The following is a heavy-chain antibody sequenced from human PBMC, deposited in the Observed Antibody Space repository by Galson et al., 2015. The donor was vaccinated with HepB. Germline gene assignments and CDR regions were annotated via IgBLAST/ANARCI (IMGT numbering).Heavy chain of an antibody. CDR2: ISGGGDDT. Sequence: SLRLSCATSGFIFSNYAMSWVRQAPGKGLEWVSTISGGGDDTFYADSVKGRFTISRDNSKNTLYLQMKSLRVEDTAIYYCAKDGGGRDGGFWSGYSYWGQGTLVTVSS. J-gene: IGHJ4*02. D-gene: IGHD3-3*01. CDR3: AKDGGGRDGGFWSGYSY. CDR1: GFIFSNYA. V-gene: IGHV3-23*01.